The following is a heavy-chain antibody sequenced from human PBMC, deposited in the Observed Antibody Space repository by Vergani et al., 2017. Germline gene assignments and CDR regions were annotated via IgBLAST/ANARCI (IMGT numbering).Heavy chain of an antibody. CDR2: INWNGGST. CDR3: ARERYCSSTSCYDDYYYGMDV. D-gene: IGHD2-2*01. V-gene: IGHV3-20*04. J-gene: IGHJ6*02. Sequence: EVQLVDSGGGVVRPGGSLRLSCVASGFTFDDYGMSWVRQAPGKGLEWVSGINWNGGSTGYADSVKGRFTISRDNAKNSLYLQMNSLRAEDTAVYYCARERYCSSTSCYDDYYYGMDVWGQGTTVTVSS. CDR1: GFTFDDYG.